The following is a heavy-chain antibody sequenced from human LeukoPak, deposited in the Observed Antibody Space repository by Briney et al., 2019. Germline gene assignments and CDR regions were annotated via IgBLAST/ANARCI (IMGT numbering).Heavy chain of an antibody. CDR2: INNKNGNT. CDR1: GYNFGTYY. D-gene: IGHD3-16*01. CDR3: ARRDHVWGSFICDY. V-gene: IGHV1-18*01. J-gene: IGHJ4*02. Sequence: PRASVKVSCKASGYNFGTYYITWVRQAPGQGLEWMGWINNKNGNTNYVQKLQGRVTMTTDTSTSTAYMELTNLRFDDTAVYYCARRDHVWGSFICDYWGQGTLVTVSS.